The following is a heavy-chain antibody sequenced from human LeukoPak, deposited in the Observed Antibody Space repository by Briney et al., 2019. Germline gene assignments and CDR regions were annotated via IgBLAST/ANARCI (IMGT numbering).Heavy chain of an antibody. CDR1: GLSFSSYS. J-gene: IGHJ4*02. CDR3: ARAGYCSGGSCYRDFDY. D-gene: IGHD2-15*01. V-gene: IGHV3-21*01. CDR2: ISSSSSYI. Sequence: GGSLRLSCAASGLSFSSYSMNWVRQAPGKGLEWVSSISSSSSYIYYADSVKGRFTISRDNAKNSLYLQMNSLRAEDTAVYYCARAGYCSGGSCYRDFDYWGQGTLVTVSS.